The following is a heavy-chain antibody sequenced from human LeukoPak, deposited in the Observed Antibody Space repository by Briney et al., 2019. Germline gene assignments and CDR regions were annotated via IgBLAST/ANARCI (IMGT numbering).Heavy chain of an antibody. V-gene: IGHV3-30*18. CDR3: AKDPNGDYDYYGMDV. D-gene: IGHD4-17*01. J-gene: IGHJ6*02. Sequence: GRSLRLSCAASGFTFSSYGMHWVRQAPGKGLEWVAVISYDGSNKYYADSVKGRFTISRDNSKNTLYLQMNSLRAEDTAVYYCAKDPNGDYDYYGMDVWGQGTTVTVSS. CDR1: GFTFSSYG. CDR2: ISYDGSNK.